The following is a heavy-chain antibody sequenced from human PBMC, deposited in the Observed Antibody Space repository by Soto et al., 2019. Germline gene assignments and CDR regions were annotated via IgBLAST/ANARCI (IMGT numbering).Heavy chain of an antibody. CDR1: GGSISSSNW. J-gene: IGHJ5*02. CDR2: IYHSGST. D-gene: IGHD2-2*01. Sequence: PSETLSLTCAVSGGSISSSNWWSWVRQPPGKGLEWIGEIYHSGSTNYNPSLKSRVTISVDKSKNQFSLKLSSVTAADTAVYYCARDWGVVVPAAGNWSDPWVQGNLVIVSS. V-gene: IGHV4-4*02. CDR3: ARDWGVVVPAAGNWSDP.